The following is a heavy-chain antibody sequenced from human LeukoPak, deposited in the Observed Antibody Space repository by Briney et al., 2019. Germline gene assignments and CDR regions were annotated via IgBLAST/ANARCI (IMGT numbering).Heavy chain of an antibody. CDR1: GFTFSSYW. D-gene: IGHD1-26*01. Sequence: GGSLRLSCAASGFTFSSYWMSWVRQAPGKGLEWVANIKQDGSEKYYVDSVKGRFTISRDNAKNSLYLQMNSLRAEDTAVYYCARAMWDVSGSYYDDYCGQGTLVTVSS. CDR3: ARAMWDVSGSYYDDY. CDR2: IKQDGSEK. V-gene: IGHV3-7*01. J-gene: IGHJ4*02.